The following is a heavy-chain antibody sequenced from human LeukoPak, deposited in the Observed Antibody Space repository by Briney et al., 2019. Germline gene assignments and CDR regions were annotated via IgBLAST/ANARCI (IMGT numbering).Heavy chain of an antibody. J-gene: IGHJ6*03. CDR3: AKDYMGKGQDYYYYMDV. CDR2: ISGSGGST. Sequence: GGSLRLSCAASGFTFSSYAMSWVRQAPGKGLEWVSAISGSGGSTYYADSVKGRFTISRDNSKNTLYLQMNSLRAEDTAVYYCAKDYMGKGQDYYYYMDVWGKGTTVTVSS. D-gene: IGHD3-10*01. V-gene: IGHV3-23*01. CDR1: GFTFSSYA.